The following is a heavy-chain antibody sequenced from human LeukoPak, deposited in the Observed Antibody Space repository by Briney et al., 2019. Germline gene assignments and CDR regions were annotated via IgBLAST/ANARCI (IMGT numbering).Heavy chain of an antibody. CDR1: GFTFSSYS. D-gene: IGHD3-10*01. V-gene: IGHV3-23*01. CDR2: ISGSGGST. J-gene: IGHJ6*02. Sequence: GGSLRLSCAASGFTFSSYSMNWVRQAPGKGLEWVSAISGSGGSTYYADSVKGRFTISRDNSKNTLYLQMNSLRAEDTAVYYCAKATRTMVRGVIILGYGMDVWGQGTTVTVSS. CDR3: AKATRTMVRGVIILGYGMDV.